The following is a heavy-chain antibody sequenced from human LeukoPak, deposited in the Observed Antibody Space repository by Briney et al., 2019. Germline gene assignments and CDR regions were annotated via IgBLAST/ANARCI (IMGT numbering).Heavy chain of an antibody. CDR1: GFTFSSYG. CDR2: ISSSSSTI. Sequence: PGGSLRLSCAASGFTFSSYGMTWVRQAPGKGLEWVSYISSSSSTIYYADSVKGRFTISRDNSKNTLYLQMNSLRAEDTAVYYCARRSRDGYRWGQGTLVTVSS. CDR3: ARRSRDGYR. J-gene: IGHJ5*02. V-gene: IGHV3-48*01. D-gene: IGHD5-24*01.